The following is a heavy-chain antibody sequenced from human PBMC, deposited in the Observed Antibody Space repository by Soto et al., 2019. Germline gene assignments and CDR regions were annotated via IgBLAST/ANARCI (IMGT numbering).Heavy chain of an antibody. CDR2: ISYAGGDK. J-gene: IGHJ4*02. Sequence: QVQLVESGGGVVQPERFLRLSCAASGFTFSSYGMHWVRQAPGKGLEWLTVISYAGGDKYYADSVKGRFTISRDNSNTTLYLQMNSLRTEDTAVYYCAKSRLCNYAPYYFDYWGQGNLVTVSS. V-gene: IGHV3-30*18. D-gene: IGHD4-4*01. CDR3: AKSRLCNYAPYYFDY. CDR1: GFTFSSYG.